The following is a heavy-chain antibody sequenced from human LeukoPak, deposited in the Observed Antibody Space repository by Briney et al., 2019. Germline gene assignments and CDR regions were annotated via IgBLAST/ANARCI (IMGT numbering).Heavy chain of an antibody. CDR3: ASSGSYRFDY. CDR1: GFTFSSSA. V-gene: IGHV3-48*02. J-gene: IGHJ4*02. Sequence: GGSLRLSSAASGFTFSSSAMSWVRQAPGKGLEWVSHISASGTAMFYADSVKGRFTISRDNAKNSLYLQMNSLRDEDTAVYYCASSGSYRFDYWGQGTLVTVSS. CDR2: ISASGTAM. D-gene: IGHD1-26*01.